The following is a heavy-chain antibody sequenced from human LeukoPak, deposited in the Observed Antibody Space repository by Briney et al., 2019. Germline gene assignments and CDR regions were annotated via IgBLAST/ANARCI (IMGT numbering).Heavy chain of an antibody. CDR2: INHSGST. J-gene: IGHJ4*02. V-gene: IGHV4-34*01. CDR1: GGSFSGYY. Sequence: KPSETLSLTCAVYGGSFSGYYWSWIRQPPGKGPEWIGEINHSGSTNYNPSLKSRVTISVDTSKNQFSLKLSSVTAADTAVYYCARELLRRKFDYWGQGTLVTVSS. D-gene: IGHD3-22*01. CDR3: ARELLRRKFDY.